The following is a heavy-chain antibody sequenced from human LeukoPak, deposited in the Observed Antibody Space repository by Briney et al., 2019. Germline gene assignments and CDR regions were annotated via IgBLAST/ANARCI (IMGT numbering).Heavy chain of an antibody. D-gene: IGHD3-3*01. CDR3: ARGVTYYDFWSGYSKPNWFDP. J-gene: IGHJ5*02. CDR2: IYYSGST. V-gene: IGHV4-31*03. CDR1: GGSISSGGYY. Sequence: TSETLSLTCTVSGGSISSGGYYWSWIRQHPGKGLEWIGCIYYSGSTYYNPSLKSRVTISVDTSKNQFSLKLSSVTAVDTAVYYCARGVTYYDFWSGYSKPNWFDPWGQGTLVTVSS.